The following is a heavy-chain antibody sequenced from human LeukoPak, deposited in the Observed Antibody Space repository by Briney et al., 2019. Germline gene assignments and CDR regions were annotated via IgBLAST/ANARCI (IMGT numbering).Heavy chain of an antibody. CDR2: IYPGDSDT. J-gene: IGHJ6*03. D-gene: IGHD5-12*01. CDR3: ARHGSGYSGYEDYYYYMDV. V-gene: IGHV5-51*01. Sequence: SGESLKISCKGSGYSFTSYWIGWVRQMPGKGLEWMGIIYPGDSDTRYSLSFQGQVTISADKSISTAYLQLSSLKASDTAMYYCARHGSGYSGYEDYYYYMDVWGKGTTVTVSS. CDR1: GYSFTSYW.